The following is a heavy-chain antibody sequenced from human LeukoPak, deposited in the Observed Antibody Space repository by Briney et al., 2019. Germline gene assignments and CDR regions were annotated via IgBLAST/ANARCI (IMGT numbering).Heavy chain of an antibody. CDR2: INHSGST. CDR1: GGSFSGYY. Sequence: SETLSLTCAVYGGSFSGYYWSWIRQPPGKGLEWIGEINHSGSTNYNPSLKSRVTISVDTSKNQFSLKLSSVTAADTAVYYCARDRRRELRFLEWLPDYFDYWGQGTLVTVSS. J-gene: IGHJ4*02. CDR3: ARDRRRELRFLEWLPDYFDY. D-gene: IGHD3-3*01. V-gene: IGHV4-34*01.